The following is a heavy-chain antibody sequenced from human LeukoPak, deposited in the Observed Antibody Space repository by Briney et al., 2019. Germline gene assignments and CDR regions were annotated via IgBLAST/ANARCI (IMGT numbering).Heavy chain of an antibody. Sequence: PGGSLRLSCAASGFTFSSYWMSWVRQAPGKGLEWVANIKQDGSEKYYVDSVKGRFTISRDNAKNSLYLQMNGLRAEDTAVYYCARDLLGYYDSSDYSWDYWGQGTLVTVSS. CDR3: ARDLLGYYDSSDYSWDY. V-gene: IGHV3-7*01. D-gene: IGHD3-22*01. CDR1: GFTFSSYW. CDR2: IKQDGSEK. J-gene: IGHJ4*02.